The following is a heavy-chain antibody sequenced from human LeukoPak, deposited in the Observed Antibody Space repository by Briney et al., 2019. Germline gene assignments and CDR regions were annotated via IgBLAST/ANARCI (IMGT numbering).Heavy chain of an antibody. J-gene: IGHJ4*02. CDR2: INTNNGGT. Sequence: ASVKVSCKASGYTFTGNYLHWVRQAPGQGLEWMGWINTNNGGTSYAQTFLGRVTITRDTSISTAYLELVSLRSDDTAVYYCARGAVGMLGPNNPFDYWGQGTLVTLSS. D-gene: IGHD1-26*01. V-gene: IGHV1-2*02. CDR3: ARGAVGMLGPNNPFDY. CDR1: GYTFTGNY.